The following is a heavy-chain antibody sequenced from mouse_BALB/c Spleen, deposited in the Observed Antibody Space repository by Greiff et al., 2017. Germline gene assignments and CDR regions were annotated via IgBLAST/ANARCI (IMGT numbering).Heavy chain of an antibody. CDR1: GFTFSSFG. CDR2: ISSGSSTI. Sequence: DVMLVESGGGLVQPGGSRKLSCAASGFTFSSFGMHWVRQAPEKGLEWVAYISSGSSTIYYADTVKGRFTISRDNPKNTLFLQMTSLRSEDTAMYYCARYGSSYAMDYWGQGTSVTVSS. CDR3: ARYGSSYAMDY. J-gene: IGHJ4*01. V-gene: IGHV5-17*02. D-gene: IGHD1-1*01.